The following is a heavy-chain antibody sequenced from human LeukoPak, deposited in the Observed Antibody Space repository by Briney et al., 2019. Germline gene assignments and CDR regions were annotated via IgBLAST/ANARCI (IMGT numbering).Heavy chain of an antibody. CDR1: GFTVSSNY. CDR2: IKQDGSEK. J-gene: IGHJ4*02. CDR3: ASVGATTGGAPDY. Sequence: GGSLRLSCAASGFTVSSNYMSWVRQAPGKGLEWVANIKQDGSEKYYADSVKGRFTISRDNAKNSLYLQMNSLRAEDTAVYYCASVGATTGGAPDYWGQGTLVTVSS. D-gene: IGHD1-26*01. V-gene: IGHV3-7*01.